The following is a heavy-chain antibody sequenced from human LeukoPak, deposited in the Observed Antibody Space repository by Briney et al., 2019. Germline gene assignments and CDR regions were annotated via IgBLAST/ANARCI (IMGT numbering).Heavy chain of an antibody. CDR3: ARPSSGWYVLDY. J-gene: IGHJ4*02. Sequence: GEPLKISCKGSGYSFTSYWISWVRQMPGKDLEWMGRIDPSDSYTNYSPSFQGHVTISADKSISTAYLQWSSLKASDTAMYYCARPSSGWYVLDYWGQGTLVTVSS. D-gene: IGHD6-19*01. CDR1: GYSFTSYW. V-gene: IGHV5-10-1*01. CDR2: IDPSDSYT.